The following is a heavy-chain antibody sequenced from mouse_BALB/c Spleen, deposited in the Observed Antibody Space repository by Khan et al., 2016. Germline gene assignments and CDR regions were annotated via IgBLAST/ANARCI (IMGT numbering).Heavy chain of an antibody. CDR2: ISYSGST. CDR1: GYSITSDYA. D-gene: IGHD4-1*01. J-gene: IGHJ3*01. CDR3: AEELGWFAY. V-gene: IGHV3-2*02. Sequence: EVQLQESGPGLVKPSQSLSLTCTVTGYSITSDYAWNWIRQFPGNKLEWMGYISYSGSTSYNPSLKSRISITRDTSKNQFFLRLNSVTTEDTATXSCAEELGWFAYWGQGTLVTVSA.